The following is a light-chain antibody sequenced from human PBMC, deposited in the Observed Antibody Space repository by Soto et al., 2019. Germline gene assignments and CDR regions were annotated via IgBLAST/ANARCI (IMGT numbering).Light chain of an antibody. V-gene: IGLV2-14*03. J-gene: IGLJ1*01. Sequence: QSSLSQPASVSGAPGHSITISCSGTSSDIGSYDHVAWYQQFPGKSPKLIIYAVSDRPSGVSDRFSGSKSGISASLTISGLQTEDEAHYYCISYTDRQSYLFGTGTKVTVL. CDR1: SSDIGSYDH. CDR2: AVS. CDR3: ISYTDRQSYL.